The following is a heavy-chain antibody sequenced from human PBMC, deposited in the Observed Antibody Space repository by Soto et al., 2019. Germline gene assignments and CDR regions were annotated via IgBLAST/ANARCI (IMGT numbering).Heavy chain of an antibody. Sequence: SETLSLTCTVSGGSISSYYWSWIRQPPGKGLEWIGYIYYSGSTNYNPSLKSRVTISVDTTKNQFSLKLSSVTAADTAVYYCARDHCGGDCYPDYWGQGTLVTVSS. V-gene: IGHV4-59*01. CDR3: ARDHCGGDCYPDY. D-gene: IGHD2-21*02. CDR1: GGSISSYY. J-gene: IGHJ4*02. CDR2: IYYSGST.